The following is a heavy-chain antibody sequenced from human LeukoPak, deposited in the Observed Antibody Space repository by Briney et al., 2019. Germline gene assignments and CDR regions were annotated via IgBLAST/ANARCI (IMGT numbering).Heavy chain of an antibody. CDR3: AKGPRTVRFGDRHKGIFDY. CDR1: GGSISSYS. J-gene: IGHJ4*02. Sequence: KPSETLSLTCTVSGGSISSYSWSWIRQPAVKGLEWIGRMYTSGSTKYNPSLKSRVTMSVDTSKNQFSLKLSSVTAEDTAVYYCAKGPRTVRFGDRHKGIFDYWGQGTLVTVSS. CDR2: MYTSGST. D-gene: IGHD3-10*01. V-gene: IGHV4-4*07.